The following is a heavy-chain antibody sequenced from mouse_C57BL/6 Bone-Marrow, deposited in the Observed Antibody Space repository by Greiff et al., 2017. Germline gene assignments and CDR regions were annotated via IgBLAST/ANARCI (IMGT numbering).Heavy chain of an antibody. CDR1: GYTFTSYW. CDR2: IDPSDSYT. Sequence: QVQLQQSGAELVKPGASVKLSCKASGYTFTSYWMQWVKQRPGQGLEWIGEIDPSDSYTNYPQKFKGKATLTVDTSSSTAYMQLSSLTSEDSAVYYCARSDYDYEFAYWGQGTLVTVSA. CDR3: ARSDYDYEFAY. D-gene: IGHD2-4*01. J-gene: IGHJ3*01. V-gene: IGHV1-50*01.